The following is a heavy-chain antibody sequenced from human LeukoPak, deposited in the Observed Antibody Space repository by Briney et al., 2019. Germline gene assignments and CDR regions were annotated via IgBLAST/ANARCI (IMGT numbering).Heavy chain of an antibody. J-gene: IGHJ4*02. V-gene: IGHV3-64*01. Sequence: GGSLRLSCAASGFSFSGDYIHWVRQAPGKGLEYVSAISGNGVTTHYTNSVKGRFTISRDNSKNTVYLQMGSLSTEDTAVYYCARGHQVAARPVDYWGQGTLVTVSS. CDR3: ARGHQVAARPVDY. D-gene: IGHD6-6*01. CDR1: GFSFSGDY. CDR2: ISGNGVTT.